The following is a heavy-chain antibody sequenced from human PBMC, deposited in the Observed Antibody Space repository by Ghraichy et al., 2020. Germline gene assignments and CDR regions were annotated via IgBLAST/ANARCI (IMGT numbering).Heavy chain of an antibody. CDR2: GCDSGST. D-gene: IGHD2-21*02. Sequence: GGGVGGVGGGCDSGSTNRSPARQSRITISVDKCKNQFSLKLSSVTAADTAVYYCARVYCSGACYASDLFDPWGQGTLVTVAS. J-gene: IGHJ5*02. V-gene: IGHV4-59*13. CDR3: ARVYCSGACYASDLFDP.